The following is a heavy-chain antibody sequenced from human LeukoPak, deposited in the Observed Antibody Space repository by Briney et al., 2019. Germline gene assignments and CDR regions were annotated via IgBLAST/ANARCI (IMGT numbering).Heavy chain of an antibody. D-gene: IGHD3-3*01. V-gene: IGHV4-34*01. J-gene: IGHJ4*02. CDR2: INHSGST. Sequence: PSETLSLTCAVYGGSFSGYYWSWIRQPPGKGLEWIGEINHSGSTNYNPSLKSRVTISVDTSKNQFSLELSSVTAADTAVYYCARGGPRGLDLWSGYYTGHRLDYWGQGTLVTVSS. CDR1: GGSFSGYY. CDR3: ARGGPRGLDLWSGYYTGHRLDY.